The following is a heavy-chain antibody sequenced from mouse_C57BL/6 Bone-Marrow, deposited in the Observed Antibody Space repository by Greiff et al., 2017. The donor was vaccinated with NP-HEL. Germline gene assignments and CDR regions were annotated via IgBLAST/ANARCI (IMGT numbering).Heavy chain of an antibody. Sequence: EVKLMESGGGLVQPGGSLKLSCAASGFTFSDYGMAWVRQAPRKGPEWVAFISNLAYSIYYADTVTGRFTIFRENAKNTLYLEMSSLRSEDTAMYYCARGLRGFAYWGQGTLVTGPA. J-gene: IGHJ3*01. V-gene: IGHV5-15*01. D-gene: IGHD2-2*01. CDR1: GFTFSDYG. CDR3: ARGLRGFAY. CDR2: ISNLAYSI.